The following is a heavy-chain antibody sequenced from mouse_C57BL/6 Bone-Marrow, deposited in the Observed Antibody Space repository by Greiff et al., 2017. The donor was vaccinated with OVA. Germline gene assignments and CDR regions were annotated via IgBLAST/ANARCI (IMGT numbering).Heavy chain of an antibody. CDR3: ARDYYGSSWCCDV. J-gene: IGHJ1*03. CDR1: GYTFTDYY. Sequence: EVQLQQSGPELVKPGASVKISCKASGYTFTDYYMNWVKQSHGKSLEWIGDINPNNGGTSYNQKFKGKATLTVDKSSSTAYMELRSLTSEDSAVYYCARDYYGSSWCCDVWGTGTTVTVSS. V-gene: IGHV1-26*01. CDR2: INPNNGGT. D-gene: IGHD1-1*01.